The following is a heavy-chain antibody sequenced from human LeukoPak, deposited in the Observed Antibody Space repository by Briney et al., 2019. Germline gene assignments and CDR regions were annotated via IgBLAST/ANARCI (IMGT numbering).Heavy chain of an antibody. D-gene: IGHD5-18*01. CDR1: GGSISSYY. CDR3: ARVSRGYSYGSFDY. CDR2: IYYSGST. J-gene: IGHJ4*02. V-gene: IGHV4-59*12. Sequence: PSETLSLTCTVSGGSISSYYWSWIRQPPGKGLEWIGYIYYSGSTNYNPSLKSRVTISVDTSKNQFSLKLSSVTAADTAVYYCARVSRGYSYGSFDYWGQGTLVTVSS.